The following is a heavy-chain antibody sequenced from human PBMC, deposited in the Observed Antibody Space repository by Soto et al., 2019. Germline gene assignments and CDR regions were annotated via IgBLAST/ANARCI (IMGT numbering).Heavy chain of an antibody. D-gene: IGHD6-13*01. CDR2: IIPILGIA. Sequence: QVQLVQSGAEVKKPGSSVKVSCKASGGTFSSYTISWVRQAPGQGLEWMGRIIPILGIANDAQKFQGRVTITADKSTSTAYMELSSLSSEDTAVYYWARERVGVAAAGIYYWGRGTLVTVSS. CDR1: GGTFSSYT. J-gene: IGHJ4*02. V-gene: IGHV1-69*02. CDR3: ARERVGVAAAGIYY.